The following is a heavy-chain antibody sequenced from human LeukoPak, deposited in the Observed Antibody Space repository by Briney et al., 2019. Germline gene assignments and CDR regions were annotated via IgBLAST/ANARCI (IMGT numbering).Heavy chain of an antibody. CDR3: AKGFSGYCSSTSCYYFDY. CDR2: INTDGSST. D-gene: IGHD2-2*01. Sequence: GGSLRLSCAASGFTVSSNYMSWVRQAPGKGLVWVSRINTDGSSTSYADSVKGRFTISRDNSKNTLDLQMDSLRAEDTAVYYCAKGFSGYCSSTSCYYFDYWGQGTLVTVSS. J-gene: IGHJ4*02. CDR1: GFTVSSNY. V-gene: IGHV3-74*01.